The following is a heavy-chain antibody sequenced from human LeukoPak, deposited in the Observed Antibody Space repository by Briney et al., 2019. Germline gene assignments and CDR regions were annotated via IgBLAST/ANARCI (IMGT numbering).Heavy chain of an antibody. V-gene: IGHV4-4*07. CDR1: GGSISSYY. CDR2: IYTSGST. D-gene: IGHD7-27*01. J-gene: IGHJ4*02. Sequence: SETLSLTCTVPGGSISSYYWSWIRQPAGKGLEWIGRIYTSGSTNYNPSLKSRVTMSVDTSKNQFSLKLSSVTAADTAVYYCARGPYAWGYIDYWGQGTLVTVSS. CDR3: ARGPYAWGYIDY.